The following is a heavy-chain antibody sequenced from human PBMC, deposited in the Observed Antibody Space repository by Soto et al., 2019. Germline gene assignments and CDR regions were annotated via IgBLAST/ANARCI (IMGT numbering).Heavy chain of an antibody. CDR2: IKSKTDGGTT. J-gene: IGHJ5*02. Sequence: GGSLRLSCAASGFTFSNAWMSWVRQAPGKGLEWVGRIKSKTDGGTTDYAAPVKGRFTISRDDSKNTLYLQMNSLKTEDTAVYYCTTGEDSGYDYWFDPWGQGTLVTVSS. CDR1: GFTFSNAW. CDR3: TTGEDSGYDYWFDP. V-gene: IGHV3-15*01. D-gene: IGHD5-12*01.